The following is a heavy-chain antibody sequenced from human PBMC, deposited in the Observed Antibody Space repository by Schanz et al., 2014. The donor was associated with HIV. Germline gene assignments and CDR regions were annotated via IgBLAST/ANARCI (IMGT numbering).Heavy chain of an antibody. CDR1: GFTFSNYA. J-gene: IGHJ4*02. V-gene: IGHV3-23*01. CDR3: AKDPTRVPAYYFDS. CDR2: IFGSGFTT. Sequence: EVRLLESGGGLVQPGGSLRLSCAASGFTFSNYAMSWVRQAPGKGLVWVSSIFGSGFTTSYADSVKGRFTISRDNSKSTLYLQMHSLRAEDTAVYYCAKDPTRVPAYYFDSWGQGTLVTVSS. D-gene: IGHD3-10*01.